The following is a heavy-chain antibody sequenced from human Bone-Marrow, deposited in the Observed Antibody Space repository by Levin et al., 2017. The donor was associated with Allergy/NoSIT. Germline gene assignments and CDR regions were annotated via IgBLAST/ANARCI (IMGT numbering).Heavy chain of an antibody. V-gene: IGHV3-23*01. Sequence: GESLKISCAGPGFTFSTYAMSWVRQAPGKGLEWVSDISGSGDRTNYAASVKGRITISRDNSTNILYLHMKSLRVEDTAVYYCAKSGGYDLFYYYGMDVWGQGTTVTVSS. CDR2: ISGSGDRT. D-gene: IGHD6-25*01. J-gene: IGHJ6*02. CDR3: AKSGGYDLFYYYGMDV. CDR1: GFTFSTYA.